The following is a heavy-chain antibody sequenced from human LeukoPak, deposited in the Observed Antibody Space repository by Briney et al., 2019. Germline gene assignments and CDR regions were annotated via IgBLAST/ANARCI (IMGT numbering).Heavy chain of an antibody. Sequence: PSETLSLTCSVSHESISHSTYYWGWIRQPPGKGLEWIGSINYSGTTGRTYYNPSLKSRVTISVDTSKNQFSLKLSSVTAADTVVYYCARFPSYFTMVRGVISAIDYWGQGTLVTVSS. V-gene: IGHV4-39*07. CDR3: ARFPSYFTMVRGVISAIDY. CDR1: HESISHSTYY. J-gene: IGHJ4*02. CDR2: INYSGTTGRT. D-gene: IGHD3-10*01.